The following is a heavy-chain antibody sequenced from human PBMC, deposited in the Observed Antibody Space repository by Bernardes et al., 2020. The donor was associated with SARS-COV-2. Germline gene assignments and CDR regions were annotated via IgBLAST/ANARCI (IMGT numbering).Heavy chain of an antibody. V-gene: IGHV1-24*01. Sequence: ASVKVSCKVSGYTFTELSMHWVRQAPGQGLEWMGVFDPEDGETSYAQKFQGRVTMTEDTSTDTAYMELSSLRSEDTAVYYCATALAIVGVVTDYYYYYGMDVWGQGNTVTVSS. CDR3: ATALAIVGVVTDYYYYYGMDV. CDR2: FDPEDGET. CDR1: GYTFTELS. J-gene: IGHJ6*02. D-gene: IGHD3-3*02.